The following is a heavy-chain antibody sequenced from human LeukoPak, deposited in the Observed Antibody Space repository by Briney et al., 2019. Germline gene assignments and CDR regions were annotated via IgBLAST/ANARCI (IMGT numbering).Heavy chain of an antibody. CDR1: GASVSFDNYF. CDR2: VYKTGSP. J-gene: IGHJ4*02. V-gene: IGHV4-39*01. D-gene: IGHD3-22*01. CDR3: ARADPDYYDSSGLDY. Sequence: SETLSLTCTVSGASVSFDNYFWGWIRQPPGKGLEWIGGVYKTGSPYYNPSLKSRVSISADTSKNQFSLKLSFVTAADTAVYYCARADPDYYDSSGLDYWGQGTLVTVSS.